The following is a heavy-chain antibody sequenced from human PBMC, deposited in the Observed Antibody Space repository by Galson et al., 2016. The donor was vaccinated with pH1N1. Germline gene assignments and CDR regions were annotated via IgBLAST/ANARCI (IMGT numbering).Heavy chain of an antibody. CDR3: AKVTGYLYGYVDY. CDR1: GFTFDDYA. V-gene: IGHV3-9*01. J-gene: IGHJ4*02. Sequence: SLRLSCAASGFTFDDYAMHWVRQAPGKGLEWVSGISWNSGSIGYADSVKGRFTISRDNAKNSLYLQMNSLRAEDTALYYCAKVTGYLYGYVDYSGQGTLVTVSS. D-gene: IGHD5-18*01. CDR2: ISWNSGSI.